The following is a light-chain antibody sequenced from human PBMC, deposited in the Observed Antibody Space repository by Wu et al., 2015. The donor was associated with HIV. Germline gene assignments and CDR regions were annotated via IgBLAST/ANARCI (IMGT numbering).Light chain of an antibody. Sequence: DIQMTQSPSSLSASVGDRVIITCRASQRIGTNLNWYQHKPGKAPKFLIYGGFTLQSGVSSRFSGTASGTYFTLTINSLQPEDFATYYCQQTQDFPLTFGEGPRWTS. J-gene: IGKJ4*01. CDR2: GGF. CDR1: QRIGTN. V-gene: IGKV1-39*01. CDR3: QQTQDFPLT.